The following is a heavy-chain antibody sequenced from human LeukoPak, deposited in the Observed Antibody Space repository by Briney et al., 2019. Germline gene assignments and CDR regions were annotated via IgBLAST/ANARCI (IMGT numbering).Heavy chain of an antibody. CDR2: IYTSGST. V-gene: IGHV4-39*07. D-gene: IGHD5-18*01. J-gene: IGHJ6*02. Sequence: PSETLSLTCTVSGGSISSSSYYWGWIRQPPGKGLEWIGRIYTSGSTNYNPSLQSRVTMSVDTSKNQFSLKLSSVTAADTAVYYCARDTAMGLYYYYGMDVWGQGTTVTVSS. CDR1: GGSISSSSYY. CDR3: ARDTAMGLYYYYGMDV.